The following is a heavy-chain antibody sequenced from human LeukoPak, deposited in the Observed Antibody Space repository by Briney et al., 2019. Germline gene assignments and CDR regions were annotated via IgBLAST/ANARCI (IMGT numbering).Heavy chain of an antibody. CDR3: ATGLIAAAGMGWYFDL. J-gene: IGHJ2*01. CDR1: GYTLTELS. Sequence: ASVKVSCKVSGYTLTELSMHWVRQAPGKGPEWMGGFDPEDGETIYAQKFQGRVTMTEDTSTDTAYMELSSLRSEDTAVYYCATGLIAAAGMGWYFDLWGRGTLVTVSS. CDR2: FDPEDGET. D-gene: IGHD6-13*01. V-gene: IGHV1-24*01.